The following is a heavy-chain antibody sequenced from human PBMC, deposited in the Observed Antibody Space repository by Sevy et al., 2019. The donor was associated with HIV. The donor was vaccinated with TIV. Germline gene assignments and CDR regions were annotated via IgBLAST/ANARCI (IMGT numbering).Heavy chain of an antibody. CDR1: GFTFDDYA. CDR3: AKDRVVTTAAYYYYYMDV. J-gene: IGHJ6*03. V-gene: IGHV3-9*01. D-gene: IGHD4-4*01. Sequence: GGSLRLSCAASGFTFDDYAMHWVRQAPGKGLEWVSGISWNSGSIGYAESVKGRFTISRDNAKNSLYLQMNTLRAEDTALYYCAKDRVVTTAAYYYYYMDVWGKGTTVTVSS. CDR2: ISWNSGSI.